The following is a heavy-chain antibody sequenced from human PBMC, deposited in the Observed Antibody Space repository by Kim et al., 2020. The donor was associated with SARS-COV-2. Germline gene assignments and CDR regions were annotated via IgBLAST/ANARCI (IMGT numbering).Heavy chain of an antibody. V-gene: IGHV1-46*01. Sequence: ASVKVSCKASGYTFTSYYMHWVRQAPGQGLEWMGIINPSGGSTSYAQKCQGRVTMTRDTSTSTVYMELSSLRSEDTAVYSCARDLVGCSGGSCYFRMDVWGQGTTVTVSS. CDR3: ARDLVGCSGGSCYFRMDV. J-gene: IGHJ6*02. CDR1: GYTFTSYY. CDR2: INPSGGST. D-gene: IGHD2-15*01.